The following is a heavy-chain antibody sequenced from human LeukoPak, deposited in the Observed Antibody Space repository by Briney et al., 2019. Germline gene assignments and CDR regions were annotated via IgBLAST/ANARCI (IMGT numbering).Heavy chain of an antibody. D-gene: IGHD2-2*03. Sequence: ASVKVSCKASGYTFTSYGISWVRQAPGQGLEWMGWISAYNGNTNYAQKLQGRVTMTTDTSTSTAYMELRSLRSDDTAVYYCARDGYCSSTSCYQYYYYGMDVWGQGTTVTVSS. J-gene: IGHJ6*02. CDR3: ARDGYCSSTSCYQYYYYGMDV. CDR1: GYTFTSYG. V-gene: IGHV1-18*01. CDR2: ISAYNGNT.